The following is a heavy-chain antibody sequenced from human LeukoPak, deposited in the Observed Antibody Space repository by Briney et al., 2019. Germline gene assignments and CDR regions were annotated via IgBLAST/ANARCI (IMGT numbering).Heavy chain of an antibody. J-gene: IGHJ4*02. CDR1: GFTFTSSA. CDR2: IVVGSGNT. CDR3: AAGSDSSGYYLPLGNY. D-gene: IGHD3-22*01. V-gene: IGHV1-58*02. Sequence: ASVKVSCKASGFTFTSSAMQWVRQARGQRLEWIGWIVVGSGNTNYAQKFQERVTITRDMSTSTAYMELSSLRSEDTAVYYCAAGSDSSGYYLPLGNYWGQGTLVTVSS.